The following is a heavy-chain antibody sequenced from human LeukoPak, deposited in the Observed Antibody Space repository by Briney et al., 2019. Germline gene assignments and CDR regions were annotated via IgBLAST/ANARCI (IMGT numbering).Heavy chain of an antibody. Sequence: SETLSLTCTVSGGSISSYYWSWIRQPPGKGLEWIGYIYYSGSTNYNPSLKSRVTISVDTSKNPFSLKLSSVTAADTAVYYCSRVTMVRGVIMKYYYGMDVWGQGTTVTVSS. CDR1: GGSISSYY. J-gene: IGHJ6*02. CDR3: SRVTMVRGVIMKYYYGMDV. V-gene: IGHV4-59*01. D-gene: IGHD3-10*01. CDR2: IYYSGST.